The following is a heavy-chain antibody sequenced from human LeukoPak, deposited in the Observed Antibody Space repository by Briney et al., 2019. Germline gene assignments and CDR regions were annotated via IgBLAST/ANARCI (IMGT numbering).Heavy chain of an antibody. Sequence: SDTLSLICAVCGGSFSGYYWIWLGPPPGKGRAGIGEINHSGSTNYHPSLKSRFTISVGTSKNEFSLTVAAVTDADAAVCLCARGLKTYYDFGSGYPKNFDYWGQGTLVTLSS. CDR2: INHSGST. V-gene: IGHV4-34*01. CDR1: GGSFSGYY. CDR3: ARGLKTYYDFGSGYPKNFDY. J-gene: IGHJ4*02. D-gene: IGHD3-3*01.